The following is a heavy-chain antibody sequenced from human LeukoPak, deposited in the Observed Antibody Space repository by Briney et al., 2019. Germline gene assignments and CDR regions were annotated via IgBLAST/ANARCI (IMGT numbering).Heavy chain of an antibody. V-gene: IGHV1-2*02. Sequence: APVKVSCKASGYTFTSYYMHWVRQAPGQGLKWMGWINPNSGGTNYAQKFQGRVTMTRDTSISTAYMELSRLRSDDTAVYYCAREVQYCSSTSCRGFDYWGQGTLVTVSS. J-gene: IGHJ4*02. CDR3: AREVQYCSSTSCRGFDY. CDR2: INPNSGGT. D-gene: IGHD2-2*01. CDR1: GYTFTSYY.